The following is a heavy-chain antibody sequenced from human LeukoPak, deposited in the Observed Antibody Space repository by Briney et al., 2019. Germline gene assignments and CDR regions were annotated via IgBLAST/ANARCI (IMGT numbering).Heavy chain of an antibody. Sequence: ASVKVSCKASGYTFTGYYMHWVRQAPGQGLEWMGWINPNSGGTNYTQKFQGRVTMTTDTSISTAYMELSRLRSDDTAVYYCARSRVVVVAATRRNWFDPWGQGTLVTVSS. CDR1: GYTFTGYY. V-gene: IGHV1-2*02. J-gene: IGHJ5*02. CDR3: ARSRVVVVAATRRNWFDP. D-gene: IGHD2-15*01. CDR2: INPNSGGT.